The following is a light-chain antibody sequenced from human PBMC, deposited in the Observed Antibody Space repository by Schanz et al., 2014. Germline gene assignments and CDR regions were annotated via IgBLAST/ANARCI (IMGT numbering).Light chain of an antibody. J-gene: IGKJ2*01. Sequence: EIVLTQSPGTLSLSPGERATLSCRASQSVSNNYLAWYQQKPGQAPRLLIYGASSRISGIPDRFSGSGSGTDFTLTISRLEPEDFAVYYCQQYGGSPLYTFGQGTMLEIK. CDR2: GAS. V-gene: IGKV3-20*01. CDR3: QQYGGSPLYT. CDR1: QSVSNNY.